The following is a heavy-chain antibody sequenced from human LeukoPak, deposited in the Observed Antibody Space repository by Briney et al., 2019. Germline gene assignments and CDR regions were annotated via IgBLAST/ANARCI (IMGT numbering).Heavy chain of an antibody. CDR1: GGSISSSSYY. CDR2: IDGSGSS. CDR3: AREARSGYEGFWSDP. V-gene: IGHV4-39*07. J-gene: IGHJ5*02. D-gene: IGHD5-12*01. Sequence: SETLSLTCTVSGGSISSSSYYWGWIRQPPGKGLEWIGSIDGSGSSYYNPSLKSRVTISVDTSRNQFSLKMTSVTAADTAVYYCAREARSGYEGFWSDPWGQGTVVTVSS.